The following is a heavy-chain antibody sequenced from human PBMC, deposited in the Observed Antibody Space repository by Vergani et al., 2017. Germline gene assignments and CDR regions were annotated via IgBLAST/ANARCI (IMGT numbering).Heavy chain of an antibody. D-gene: IGHD1-1*01. J-gene: IGHJ4*02. CDR2: SRDKTKSYTT. CDR1: GFTVSSNY. V-gene: IGHV3-72*01. Sequence: EVQLVESGGGLIQPGGSLRLSCAASGFTVSSNYMSWVRQAPGKGLEWVGRSRDKTKSYTTEYAASVKGRFTISRDDSKNSLYLQMNSLKTEDTAVYYCARAQRAGGTTHFDYWGQGTLVTVSS. CDR3: ARAQRAGGTTHFDY.